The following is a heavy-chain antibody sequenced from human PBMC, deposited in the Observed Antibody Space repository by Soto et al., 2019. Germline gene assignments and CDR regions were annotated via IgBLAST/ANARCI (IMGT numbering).Heavy chain of an antibody. CDR3: ARDVCGDCSGGSTHHNWLGP. J-gene: IGHJ5*02. V-gene: IGHV4-59*01. CDR2: IYYSGST. D-gene: IGHD2-15*01. CDR1: WGSISSYY. Sequence: PSEPLSLTCTVSWGSISSYYWSWIRQPPGKGLEWIGYIYYSGSTNYNPSLKSRVTISVDTSKNQFSLKLSSVTAADTAVYYCARDVCGDCSGGSTHHNWLGPWGQGTLVTVSS.